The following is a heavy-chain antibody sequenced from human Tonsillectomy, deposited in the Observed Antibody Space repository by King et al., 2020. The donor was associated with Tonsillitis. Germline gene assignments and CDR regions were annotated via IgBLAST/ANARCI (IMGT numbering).Heavy chain of an antibody. CDR2: ISYDGVNK. D-gene: IGHD6-6*01. Sequence: EQLVQSGGGVVQPGRSLRLSCAASGFTFSTYSMHWVRQAPGKGLEWVALISYDGVNKYYADSVKGRFTISRDNSKNTLYLQTTSLRGEDTAVYHCARDLVHRAMTAHVTGNYWGRGTLVTVSS. CDR1: GFTFSTYS. V-gene: IGHV3-30*04. CDR3: ARDLVHRAMTAHVTGNY. J-gene: IGHJ4*02.